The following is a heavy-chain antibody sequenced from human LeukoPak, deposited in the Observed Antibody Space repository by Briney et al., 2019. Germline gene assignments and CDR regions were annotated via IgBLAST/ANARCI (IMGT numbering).Heavy chain of an antibody. J-gene: IGHJ4*02. CDR2: ISSSSSTI. V-gene: IGHV3-48*01. CDR1: GFTFSTHS. Sequence: GGSLRLSCEASGFTFSTHSMNWVRQAAGQGLEWVSYISSSSSTIYYADSVKGRFTISRDNAKNSLSLQMNSLRAEDTAVFYCARQSRPGYFDYWGQGTLVTVSS. CDR3: ARQSRPGYFDY.